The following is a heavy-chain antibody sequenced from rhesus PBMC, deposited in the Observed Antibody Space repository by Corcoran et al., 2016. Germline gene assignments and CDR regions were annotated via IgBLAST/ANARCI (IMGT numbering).Heavy chain of an antibody. Sequence: QLQLQESGPGLVKPSETLSVTCAVSGGSISSSYWSWIRQAPGKGLEWIGYIYGSGSSTNYNPSLKSRVTLSVDTSKNQLSLKLSSVTAADTAVYYCARSSYGLDSWGQGVVVTVSS. CDR2: IYGSGSST. CDR1: GGSISSSY. J-gene: IGHJ6*01. V-gene: IGHV4-169*01. CDR3: ARSSYGLDS.